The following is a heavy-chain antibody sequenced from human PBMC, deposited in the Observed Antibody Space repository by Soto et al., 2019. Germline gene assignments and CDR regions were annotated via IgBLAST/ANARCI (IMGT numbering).Heavy chain of an antibody. D-gene: IGHD3-10*01. J-gene: IGHJ3*02. V-gene: IGHV3-7*04. CDR3: AREGDGHNRVAFDI. Sequence: EVQLVESGGGLVQPGGSLRLSCEASGLTFSSYWMSWVRQAPGKGLEWVAIIKEDGTEIYSVDSVKGRFTISRDNDKNSLYLQMNSLRAEYTAVYYCAREGDGHNRVAFDIWGQGKMVTLSS. CDR2: IKEDGTEI. CDR1: GLTFSSYW.